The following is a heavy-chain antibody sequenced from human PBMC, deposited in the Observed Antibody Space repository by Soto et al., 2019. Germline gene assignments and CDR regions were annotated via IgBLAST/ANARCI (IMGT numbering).Heavy chain of an antibody. CDR1: AFTVSSSY. D-gene: IGHD1-26*01. Sequence: EVQLVESGGGLVQPGGSLRLSCAGSAFTVSSSYVYWVRQAPGKGLEWVSSIYKSGDTYYADSVKGRFTISRDNYKSTLFLQMNSLRAEDTAVYCCARGTVGTNPNWLGPWGQGTLVTVSS. CDR3: ARGTVGTNPNWLGP. CDR2: IYKSGDT. J-gene: IGHJ5*02. V-gene: IGHV3-66*01.